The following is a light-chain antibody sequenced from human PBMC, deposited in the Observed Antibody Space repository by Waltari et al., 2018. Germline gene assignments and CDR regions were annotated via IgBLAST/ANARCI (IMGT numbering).Light chain of an antibody. J-gene: IGLJ7*01. CDR2: EVS. Sequence: QSALTQPASVSGSPGQSITISCTGTSSDVGGYNYVSWYQQNPGKAPKLMIYEVSNRPSGVSNRFSGSKSGNTASLTISGLQAEDEADYYCSSYTSSTHAVFGGGTQLTVL. V-gene: IGLV2-14*01. CDR1: SSDVGGYNY. CDR3: SSYTSSTHAV.